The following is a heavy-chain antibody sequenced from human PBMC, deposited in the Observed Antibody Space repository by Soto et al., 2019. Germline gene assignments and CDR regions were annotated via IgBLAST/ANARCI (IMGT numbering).Heavy chain of an antibody. CDR2: ISAYNGNT. CDR3: ARGIGRPDYDFWSGYGFDP. Sequence: GASVKVSCKASGYTFTSYGISWVRHAPGQGLEWMGWISAYNGNTNYAQKLQGRVTMTTDTSTSTAYMELRSLRSDDTAVYYCARGIGRPDYDFWSGYGFDPWGQGTLVTVSS. J-gene: IGHJ5*02. CDR1: GYTFTSYG. D-gene: IGHD3-3*01. V-gene: IGHV1-18*01.